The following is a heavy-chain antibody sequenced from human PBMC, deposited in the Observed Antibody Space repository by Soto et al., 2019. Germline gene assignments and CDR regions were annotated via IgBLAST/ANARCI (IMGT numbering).Heavy chain of an antibody. J-gene: IGHJ6*03. Sequence: GASVKVSCKASGYTFTSYAMHWVRQAPGQRLEWMGWINAGNGNTKYSQKFQGRVTITRDTSASTAYMELSSLRSEDTAVYYCARAFIVVVPAAIGFLMDVWRKGTTVTVSS. CDR1: GYTFTSYA. D-gene: IGHD2-2*01. V-gene: IGHV1-3*01. CDR2: INAGNGNT. CDR3: ARAFIVVVPAAIGFLMDV.